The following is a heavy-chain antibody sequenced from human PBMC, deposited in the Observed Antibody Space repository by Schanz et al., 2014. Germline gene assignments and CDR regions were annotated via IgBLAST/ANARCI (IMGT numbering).Heavy chain of an antibody. CDR3: VRLDVHDY. D-gene: IGHD3-16*01. J-gene: IGHJ4*02. Sequence: VQLVESGGGLVQPGRSLRLSCVASGFTFSIYGMSWVRQAPGKGLEWVALISYDGSNKYYADSVKGRFTISRDSSKNTLYLQMNSLRAEDTAVYYCVRLDVHDYWGQGTLVTVSA. CDR2: ISYDGSNK. V-gene: IGHV3-30*03. CDR1: GFTFSIYG.